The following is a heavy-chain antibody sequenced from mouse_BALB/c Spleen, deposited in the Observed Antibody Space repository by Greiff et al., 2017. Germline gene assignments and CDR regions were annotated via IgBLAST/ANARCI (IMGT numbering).Heavy chain of an antibody. V-gene: IGHV3-2*02. J-gene: IGHJ2*01. CDR2: ISYSGST. Sequence: VQLKQSGPGLVKPSQSLSLTCTVTGYSITSDYAWNWIRQFPGNKLEWMGYISYSGSTSYNPSLKSRISITRDTSKNQFFLQLNSVTTEDTATYYCARRVHLDYWGQGTTLTVSS. CDR3: ARRVHLDY. CDR1: GYSITSDYA.